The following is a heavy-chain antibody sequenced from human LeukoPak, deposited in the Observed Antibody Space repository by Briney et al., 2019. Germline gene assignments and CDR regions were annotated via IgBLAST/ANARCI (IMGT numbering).Heavy chain of an antibody. CDR1: GFTFSSYA. Sequence: GGSLRLSCAASGFTFSSYAMSWVHQAPGKGLEWVSAISGSGGSTYYADSVKGRFTISRDNSKNTLYLQMNSLRAEDTAVYYCARIAAAGPIYYYYMDVWGKGTTVTVSS. CDR2: ISGSGGST. J-gene: IGHJ6*03. CDR3: ARIAAAGPIYYYYMDV. V-gene: IGHV3-23*01. D-gene: IGHD6-13*01.